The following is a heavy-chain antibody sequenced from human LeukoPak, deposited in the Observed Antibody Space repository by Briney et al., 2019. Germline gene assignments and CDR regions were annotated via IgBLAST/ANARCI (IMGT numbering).Heavy chain of an antibody. CDR1: GFTFDDYG. CDR2: ISWNGGST. Sequence: PGGSLRLSCAASGFTFDDYGMSWVRQAPGKGLEWVSGISWNGGSTGYADSVKGRFTISRDNAKNSLYLQMNSLRAEDTALYYCARVTGSGSYYSGSFDYWGQGTLVTVSS. D-gene: IGHD3-10*01. CDR3: ARVTGSGSYYSGSFDY. J-gene: IGHJ4*02. V-gene: IGHV3-20*04.